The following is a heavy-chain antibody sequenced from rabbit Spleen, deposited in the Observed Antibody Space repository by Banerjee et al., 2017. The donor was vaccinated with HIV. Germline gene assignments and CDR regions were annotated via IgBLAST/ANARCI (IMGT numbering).Heavy chain of an antibody. CDR2: IDTGSSGFT. D-gene: IGHD8-1*01. Sequence: QSLEESGGDLVKPGASLTLTCTASGVSFSNNHYMCWVRQAPGKGLEWIGYIDTGSSGFTYFATWAKGRFTCSKTSSTTVTLQMTSLTDADTATYFCARDAGSYDYIDGYFSLWGQGTLVTVS. V-gene: IGHV1S40*01. CDR1: GVSFSNNHY. J-gene: IGHJ4*01. CDR3: ARDAGSYDYIDGYFSL.